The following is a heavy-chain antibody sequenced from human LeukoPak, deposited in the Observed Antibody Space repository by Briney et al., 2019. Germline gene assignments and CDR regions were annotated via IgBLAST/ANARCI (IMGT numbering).Heavy chain of an antibody. J-gene: IGHJ4*02. V-gene: IGHV4-39*07. D-gene: IGHD4-17*01. CDR1: GGSISSSSYY. CDR3: AIVAVPDYFDY. CDR2: IYYRRTT. Sequence: SETLSLTCTVSGGSISSSSYYWGWIRQPPGKGLEWIASIYYRRTTYYNPSLKSRVTISINTSTNQFSLKLSSVTAADTAVYYCAIVAVPDYFDYWGQGTLVTVSS.